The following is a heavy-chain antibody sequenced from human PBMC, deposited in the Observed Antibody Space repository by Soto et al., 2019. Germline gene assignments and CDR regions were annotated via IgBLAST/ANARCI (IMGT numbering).Heavy chain of an antibody. Sequence: LRLSCAAFWFTFSDSAMHWVRRASGKGLEWVGRIRNKANSYATVYAASVKGRFTISRDDSKNTAYLQMNSLKTEDTAVYYCTRTNFGVVIIGDAFDIWGQGTMVTVSS. D-gene: IGHD3-3*01. CDR3: TRTNFGVVIIGDAFDI. CDR2: IRNKANSYAT. CDR1: WFTFSDSA. V-gene: IGHV3-73*01. J-gene: IGHJ3*02.